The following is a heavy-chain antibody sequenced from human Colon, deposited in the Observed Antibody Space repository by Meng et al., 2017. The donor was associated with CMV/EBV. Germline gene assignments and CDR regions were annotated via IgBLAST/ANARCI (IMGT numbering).Heavy chain of an antibody. CDR2: ISWNDDK. V-gene: IGHV2-5*01. CDR3: AHNGGLQFAPGVFDY. Sequence: SGPTLVKPTQTLTLTCTFSGFSVSSSGVGVGWIRQPPGKALEWLALISWNDDKRYSPSLKSRLTITKDTSKNQVALTMTNMDPVDTATYYCAHNGGLQFAPGVFDYWGQGTLVTGLL. D-gene: IGHD3-3*01. J-gene: IGHJ4*02. CDR1: GFSVSSSGVG.